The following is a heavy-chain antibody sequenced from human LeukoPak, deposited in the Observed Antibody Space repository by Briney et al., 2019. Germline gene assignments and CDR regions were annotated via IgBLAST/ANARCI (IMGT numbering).Heavy chain of an antibody. CDR3: ARDLRGGSYFDY. CDR2: ISSSSAI. J-gene: IGHJ4*02. V-gene: IGHV3-48*02. CDR1: APTDSSHS. D-gene: IGHD1-26*01. Sequence: PGGSLRLSCAAAAPTDSSHSMDWVRQAPGKGLEWVSYISSSSAIYYADSVKGRFTISRDNAKNSLYLQMNSLREEDTTVYYFARDLRGGSYFDYWGQGTLVTVSS.